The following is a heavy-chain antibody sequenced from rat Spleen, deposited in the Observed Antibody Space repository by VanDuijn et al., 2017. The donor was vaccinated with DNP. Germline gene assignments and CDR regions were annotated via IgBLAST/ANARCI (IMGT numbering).Heavy chain of an antibody. Sequence: EVQLVESGGGLVQPGRSLRLSCAVSGFTFSDYHMAWVRQTPAKGLEWVAFISSDGDTTYYRDSVRGRFTVSRDNAQSSLYLQMESLRSEDTATYYCTKDAFDYWGQGVMVTVSS. CDR2: ISSDGDTT. CDR1: GFTFSDYH. J-gene: IGHJ2*01. V-gene: IGHV5-20*01. CDR3: TKDAFDY.